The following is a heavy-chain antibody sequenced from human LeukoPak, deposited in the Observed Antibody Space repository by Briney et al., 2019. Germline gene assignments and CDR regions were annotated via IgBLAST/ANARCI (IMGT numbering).Heavy chain of an antibody. CDR2: ISGSGGST. Sequence: PGGSLRLSCAASGFTFSSYAMSWVRQAPGKGLEWVSAISGSGGSTYYADSVKGRFTISRDNAKNSLYLQMNSLRAEDTALYYCAKDETRVATTFDYWGQGTLVTVSS. V-gene: IGHV3-23*01. CDR3: AKDETRVATTFDY. J-gene: IGHJ4*02. D-gene: IGHD5-12*01. CDR1: GFTFSSYA.